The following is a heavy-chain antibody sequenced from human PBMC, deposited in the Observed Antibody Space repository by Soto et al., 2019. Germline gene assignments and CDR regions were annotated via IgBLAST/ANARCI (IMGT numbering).Heavy chain of an antibody. V-gene: IGHV5-51*01. Sequence: RGESLKISCKGSGYSFTSYWIGWVRQMPGKGLEWMGIIYPGDSDTRYSPSFQGQVTISADKSISTAYLQWSSLKASDTAMYYCARQDFSDSSGWWDYYYGMDVWGQGTTVTVSS. CDR2: IYPGDSDT. CDR3: ARQDFSDSSGWWDYYYGMDV. CDR1: GYSFTSYW. J-gene: IGHJ6*02. D-gene: IGHD6-19*01.